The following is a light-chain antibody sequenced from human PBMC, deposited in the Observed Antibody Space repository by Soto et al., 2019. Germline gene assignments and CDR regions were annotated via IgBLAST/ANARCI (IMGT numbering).Light chain of an antibody. V-gene: IGKV3D-20*02. CDR2: GAS. CDR3: QRGSTWPQ. J-gene: IGKJ4*02. CDR1: QSVSGSY. Sequence: EIVLTQSPGTLSLSPGERATLSCRASQSVSGSYLAWYQQKPGQAPRLLIYGASSRATGIPDRFSGGGSGTDFTLIISNLEPEDFALYYCQRGSTWPQFDGGTKVEIK.